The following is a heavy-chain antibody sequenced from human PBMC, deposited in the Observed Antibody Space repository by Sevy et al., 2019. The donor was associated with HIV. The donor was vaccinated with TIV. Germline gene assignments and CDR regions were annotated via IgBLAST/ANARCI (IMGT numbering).Heavy chain of an antibody. D-gene: IGHD2-8*02. V-gene: IGHV3-15*01. CDR3: TTDPIIVLLVTDGMDV. Sequence: GGSLRLSCEASVFTFSYAWMNWVRQAPGKGLEWVGRIKSNADGGTIDYAAPVKGRFTISRDDSKNTLYLKMNSLKIEDTAVYYCTTDPIIVLLVTDGMDVWGQGTTVTVSS. J-gene: IGHJ6*02. CDR2: IKSNADGGTI. CDR1: VFTFSYAW.